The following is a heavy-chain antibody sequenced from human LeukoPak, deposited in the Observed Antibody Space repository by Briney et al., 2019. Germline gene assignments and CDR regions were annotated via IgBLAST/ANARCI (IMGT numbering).Heavy chain of an antibody. CDR2: IIPILGIA. J-gene: IGHJ4*02. CDR1: GGTFSSYA. D-gene: IGHD6-19*01. V-gene: IGHV1-69*04. Sequence: SVKVSCKASGGTFSSYAISWVRQAPGQGLEWMGRIIPILGIANYAQKFRGRVTITADKSTSTAYMELSSLRSEDTAVYYCASVVSGIAVAGTRDYWGQGTLVTVSS. CDR3: ASVVSGIAVAGTRDY.